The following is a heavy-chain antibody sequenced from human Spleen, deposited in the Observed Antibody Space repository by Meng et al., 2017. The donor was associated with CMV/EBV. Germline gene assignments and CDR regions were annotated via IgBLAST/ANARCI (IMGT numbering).Heavy chain of an antibody. Sequence: ASVKVSCKASGYTFTGYYIHWVRQAPGQGLEWMGWINPNSGGTNYAQKFQGRVTMTRDTSISTAYMELSRLRSDDTAVYYCARDWGIVVEPAAPYNWFDPWGQGTLVTVSS. V-gene: IGHV1-2*02. CDR2: INPNSGGT. CDR1: GYTFTGYY. J-gene: IGHJ5*02. D-gene: IGHD2-2*01. CDR3: ARDWGIVVEPAAPYNWFDP.